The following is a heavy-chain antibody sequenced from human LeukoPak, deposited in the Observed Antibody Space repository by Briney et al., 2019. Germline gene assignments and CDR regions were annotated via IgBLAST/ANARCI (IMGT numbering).Heavy chain of an antibody. V-gene: IGHV3-11*01. CDR3: ARWGYFDWLIDY. CDR1: GFTVSSNY. Sequence: PGGSLRLSCAASGFTVSSNYMSWVRQAPGKGLEWVSYISSSGSTIYYADSVKGRFTISRDNAKNSLYLQMNSLRAEDTAVYYCARWGYFDWLIDYWGQGTLVTVSS. D-gene: IGHD3-9*01. CDR2: ISSSGSTI. J-gene: IGHJ4*02.